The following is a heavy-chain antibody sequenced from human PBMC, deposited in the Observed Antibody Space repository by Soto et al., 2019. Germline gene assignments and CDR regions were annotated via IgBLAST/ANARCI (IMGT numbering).Heavy chain of an antibody. CDR2: IYWDDDK. CDR1: GFSLSTSGVG. CDR3: AHTRSIYCSSTSCYYFDY. Sequence: SGPTLVKPTQTLTLTCTFSGFSLSTSGVGVGWIRQPPGKALEWLALIYWDDDKRYSPSLKSRLTITKDTSKNQVVLTMTNMDPVDTATYYCAHTRSIYCSSTSCYYFDYWGQGTLVTVSS. D-gene: IGHD2-2*01. J-gene: IGHJ4*02. V-gene: IGHV2-5*02.